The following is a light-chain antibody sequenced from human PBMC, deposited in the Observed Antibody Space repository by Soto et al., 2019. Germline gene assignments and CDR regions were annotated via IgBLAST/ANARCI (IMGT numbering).Light chain of an antibody. CDR3: QQHETLIT. Sequence: EIVLTQSPFTLSLSPWERSTLSFRASQSLSSSYFAWYQHKPGQGPRLLIYGAFTRATGIPDRFSGSGSGTDFTLTISRLEPEDFAVYYCQQHETLITFGQGTRLEIK. CDR2: GAF. CDR1: QSLSSSY. J-gene: IGKJ5*01. V-gene: IGKV3-20*01.